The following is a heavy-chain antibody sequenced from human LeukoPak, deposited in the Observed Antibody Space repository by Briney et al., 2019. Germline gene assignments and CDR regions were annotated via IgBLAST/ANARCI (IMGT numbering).Heavy chain of an antibody. D-gene: IGHD5-18*01. CDR1: GFTFSSYG. Sequence: GGSLRLSCAASGFTFSSYGMHWVRQAPGKGLEWVAVISYDGSNKYYADSVKGRFTISRDNSKNTLYLQMNSLRAEDTAVYYCAKDAFRNSYVTYWGQGTLVTVSS. J-gene: IGHJ4*02. CDR2: ISYDGSNK. V-gene: IGHV3-30*18. CDR3: AKDAFRNSYVTY.